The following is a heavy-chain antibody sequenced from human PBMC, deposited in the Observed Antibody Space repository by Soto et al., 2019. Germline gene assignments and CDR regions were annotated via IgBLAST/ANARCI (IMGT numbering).Heavy chain of an antibody. J-gene: IGHJ5*02. CDR2: IWYDGSNK. D-gene: IGHD2-15*01. V-gene: IGHV3-33*01. Sequence: QVQLVESGGGVVQPGRSLRLSCAASGFTFSSYGMHWVRQAPGKGLEWVAVIWYDGSNKYYADSVKGRFTISRDNSQNTLYPQMNSLIAEDTGVFCCAREGRCRDGWTVGCSCSDPGGQGTLVTVPS. CDR1: GFTFSSYG. CDR3: AREGRCRDGWTVGCSCSDP.